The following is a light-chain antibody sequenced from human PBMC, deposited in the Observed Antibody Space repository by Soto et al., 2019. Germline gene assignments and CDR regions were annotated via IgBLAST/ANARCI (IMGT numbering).Light chain of an antibody. J-gene: IGKJ1*01. V-gene: IGKV1-39*01. Sequence: IQVTHSPSSLSASVGGRCIITCRASQSISTYLNWHQQRPGKAPNLLIYAASSLQSGVPSTFSGSGSGTDFTLTISSLQTEDFATYYCQQSYNKPRTFGQGTQVDIK. CDR3: QQSYNKPRT. CDR1: QSISTY. CDR2: AAS.